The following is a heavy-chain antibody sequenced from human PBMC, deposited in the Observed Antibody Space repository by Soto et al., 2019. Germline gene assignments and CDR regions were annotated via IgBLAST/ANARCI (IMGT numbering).Heavy chain of an antibody. CDR2: IYYSGST. Sequence: SETLSLTCTVSGGSISSGGYYWSWIRQHPGKGLEWIGYIYYSGSTYYNPSLKSRVTISVDTSKNQFSLKLSSVTAADTAVYYCAREEAAAGTGWFDPWGQGTLVTVSS. CDR1: GGSISSGGYY. V-gene: IGHV4-31*03. J-gene: IGHJ5*02. D-gene: IGHD6-13*01. CDR3: AREEAAAGTGWFDP.